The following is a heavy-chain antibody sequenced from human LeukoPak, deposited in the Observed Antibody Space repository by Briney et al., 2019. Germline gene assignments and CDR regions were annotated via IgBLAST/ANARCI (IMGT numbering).Heavy chain of an antibody. J-gene: IGHJ4*02. CDR2: INWSGGST. V-gene: IGHV3-20*04. Sequence: TGGSLRLSCTASGFAFDEHGMSWVRQVPGKGLEWVSGINWSGGSTGYADPLRGRFTISRDNAKNSLCLQMDSLRAEDTALYYCARAPITSPFYFDYWGQGTLVTVSS. CDR1: GFAFDEHG. D-gene: IGHD2-2*01. CDR3: ARAPITSPFYFDY.